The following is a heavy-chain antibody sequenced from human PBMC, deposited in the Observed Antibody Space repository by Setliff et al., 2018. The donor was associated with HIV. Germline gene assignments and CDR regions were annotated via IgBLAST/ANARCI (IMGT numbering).Heavy chain of an antibody. J-gene: IGHJ4*03. D-gene: IGHD2-2*01. CDR2: TIPMFGTA. CDR3: ARESACSSTSCPKVLDY. CDR1: GGTFGIYG. Sequence: SVKVSCKASGGTFGIYGISWVRQAPGQGLEWMGGTIPMFGTANYAQKFQGRVTITTDESTNTGYMELSSLRSEDTAVYYCARESACSSTSCPKVLDYWGQGTMVTVSS. V-gene: IGHV1-69*05.